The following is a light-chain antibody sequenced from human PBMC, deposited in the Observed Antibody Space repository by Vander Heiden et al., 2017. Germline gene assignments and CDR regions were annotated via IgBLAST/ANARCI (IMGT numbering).Light chain of an antibody. J-gene: IGKJ5*01. CDR1: QASSSSY. Sequence: EIVLTQSPSTLSLPPGQRATLACSASQASSSSYLAWYQQKPGLAPRLLIQDASSRATGIPNRFSGSGSGSGFTLTISRLKLEDFAVEDCQQYGSSPPITFGQGTQVEIK. CDR3: QQYGSSPPIT. V-gene: IGKV3D-20*01. CDR2: DAS.